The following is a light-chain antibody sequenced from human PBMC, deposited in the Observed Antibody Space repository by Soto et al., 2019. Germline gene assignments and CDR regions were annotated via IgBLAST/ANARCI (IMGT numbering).Light chain of an antibody. CDR2: GTS. CDR1: QSISNNH. CDR3: EYYGDSII. J-gene: IGKJ4*01. Sequence: EIVLTQSPGTLSLFPGERVTLSCRASQSISNNHLAWYQQKPGQAPRLLIHGTSNKATGIPDRFSGSGSGTDFTLTFSRLEPEDFAVYYCEYYGDSIIFGGGTKVDI. V-gene: IGKV3-20*01.